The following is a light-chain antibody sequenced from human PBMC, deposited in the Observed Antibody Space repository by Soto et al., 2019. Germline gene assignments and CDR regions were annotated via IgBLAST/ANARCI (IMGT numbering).Light chain of an antibody. CDR2: NSN. CDR1: SSNIGSHY. V-gene: IGLV1-47*01. Sequence: QSVLTQPPSASGTPGQRVTISCSGSSSNIGSHYVYWYQQLPGTAPKLLIYNSNQRLSGVPDRFSGSKSGTSASLAISGLRSEDEADYYCAAWDDSLSGWVFGGGTKVTVL. CDR3: AAWDDSLSGWV. J-gene: IGLJ3*02.